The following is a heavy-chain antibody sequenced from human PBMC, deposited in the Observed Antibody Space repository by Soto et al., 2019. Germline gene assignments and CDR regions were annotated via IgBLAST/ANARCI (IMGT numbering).Heavy chain of an antibody. J-gene: IGHJ4*02. Sequence: HPWGSLRLSCAASGFTFISYGMHLFRHSPGKGLEWVAVIWYDGSKKYYADSVKGRFTISRDNSKNTLYLQMNSLRAEDTAVYYCARGEVVINLYYFDYWGQGTLVTVSS. D-gene: IGHD3-22*01. CDR1: GFTFISYG. V-gene: IGHV3-33*01. CDR2: IWYDGSKK. CDR3: ARGEVVINLYYFDY.